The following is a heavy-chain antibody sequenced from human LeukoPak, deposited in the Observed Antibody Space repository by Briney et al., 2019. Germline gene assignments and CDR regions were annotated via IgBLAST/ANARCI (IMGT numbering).Heavy chain of an antibody. CDR2: ISSSGSTI. J-gene: IGHJ5*02. D-gene: IGHD6-13*01. V-gene: IGHV3-11*04. CDR3: AVNIAAAGTLPYHNWFDP. CDR1: GFTFSDYY. Sequence: GGSLRLSCAASGFTFSDYYMSWIRQAPGKGLEWVSYISSSGSTIYYADSVKGRFTISRDNAKNSLYLQMNSLRAEDTAVYYCAVNIAAAGTLPYHNWFDPWGQGTLVTVSS.